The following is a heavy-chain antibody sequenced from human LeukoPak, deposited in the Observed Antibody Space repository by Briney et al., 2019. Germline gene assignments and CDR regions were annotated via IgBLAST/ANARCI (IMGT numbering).Heavy chain of an antibody. CDR2: IYYSGTT. V-gene: IGHV4-39*01. D-gene: IGHD6-19*01. Sequence: SETLSLTCTVSGGSISNSDYYWGWTRQPPGKGLEWIASIYYSGTTHYNPSLKSRVTMSVDTSKNQFSLKLSSVTAADTAVYYCASLGIAVAGQVYWGQGTLVTVSS. CDR1: GGSISNSDYY. CDR3: ASLGIAVAGQVY. J-gene: IGHJ4*02.